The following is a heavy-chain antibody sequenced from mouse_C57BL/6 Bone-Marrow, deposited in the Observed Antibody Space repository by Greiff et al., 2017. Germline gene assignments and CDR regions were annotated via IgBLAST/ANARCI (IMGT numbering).Heavy chain of an antibody. CDR1: GYTFTSYW. D-gene: IGHD1-1*01. Sequence: VQLQQSGPELVKPGASVKISCKASGYTFTSYWMHWVKQRPGRGLEWIGRIDPNSGGTKYNEKFKSKATLTVDKPSSTAYMQLSSLTSEDSAVYYCARTVITTVVATRNFDYWGQGTTLTVSS. CDR3: ARTVITTVVATRNFDY. V-gene: IGHV1-72*01. J-gene: IGHJ2*01. CDR2: IDPNSGGT.